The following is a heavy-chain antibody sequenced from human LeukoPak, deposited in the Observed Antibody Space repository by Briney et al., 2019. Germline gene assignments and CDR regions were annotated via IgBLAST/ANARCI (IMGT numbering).Heavy chain of an antibody. CDR3: VRVNYGGNSGYHFDY. J-gene: IGHJ4*02. V-gene: IGHV3-23*01. Sequence: GGSLSLSCAASGFDLWRYAMSWVRQAPGKGLEWVADISDGGEGTHYADSVQGRFRVSRDNSKKTLFLQLGSLRVQDTAIYHCVRVNYGGNSGYHFDYWGQGTLVIVSS. CDR2: ISDGGEGT. D-gene: IGHD4-23*01. CDR1: GFDLWRYA.